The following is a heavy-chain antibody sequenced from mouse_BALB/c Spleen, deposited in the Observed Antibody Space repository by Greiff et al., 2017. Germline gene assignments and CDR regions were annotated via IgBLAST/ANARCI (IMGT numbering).Heavy chain of an antibody. CDR2: INPSNGRT. D-gene: IGHD2-14*01. CDR1: GYTFTSYW. CDR3: ARKAYRYDEGYAMDY. V-gene: IGHV1S81*02. Sequence: VKLQQPGAELVKPGASVKLSCKASGYTFTSYWMHWVKQRPGQGLEWIGEINPSNGRTNYNEKFKSKATLTVDKSSSTAYMQLSSLTSEDSAVYYCARKAYRYDEGYAMDYWGQGTSVTVSS. J-gene: IGHJ4*01.